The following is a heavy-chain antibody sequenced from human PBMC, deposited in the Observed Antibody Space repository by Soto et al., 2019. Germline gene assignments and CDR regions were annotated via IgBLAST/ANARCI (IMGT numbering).Heavy chain of an antibody. CDR2: IKEDGSEK. Sequence: GGSLRLSCAASGFTFSSYWMSWVRLAPGKGLEWVANIKEDGSEKYYVDSVEGRFTISRDNAQNSLYLQLNSLRVDDTAIYYCALGDLPGSAWFDPWGRGTLVTVSS. J-gene: IGHJ5*02. V-gene: IGHV3-7*01. CDR3: ALGDLPGSAWFDP. CDR1: GFTFSSYW.